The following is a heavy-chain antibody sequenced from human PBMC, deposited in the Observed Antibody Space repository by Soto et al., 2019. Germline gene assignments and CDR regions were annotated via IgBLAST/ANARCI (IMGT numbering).Heavy chain of an antibody. J-gene: IGHJ6*02. CDR1: GYTFTSYG. Sequence: QVQLVQSGAEVKKPGASVKVSCKASGYTFTSYGISWVRQAPGQGLEWMGWISAYNGNTNYAQKLQGRVTMTTDTSTSTAYMELRSLRSDDKAVYYCARDGYSSSWYREGGRYGMDVWGQGTTVTVSS. D-gene: IGHD6-13*01. CDR2: ISAYNGNT. V-gene: IGHV1-18*01. CDR3: ARDGYSSSWYREGGRYGMDV.